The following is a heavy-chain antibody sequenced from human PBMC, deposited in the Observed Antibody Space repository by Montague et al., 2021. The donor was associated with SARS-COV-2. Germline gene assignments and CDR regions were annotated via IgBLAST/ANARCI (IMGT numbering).Heavy chain of an antibody. J-gene: IGHJ4*02. CDR1: GDSVASKSVA. CDR2: TYYRLKWYS. D-gene: IGHD6-19*01. V-gene: IGHV6-1*01. Sequence: CAISGDSVASKSVACSWIRQSSSSGLEWLGRTYYRLKWYSDYAPSVRGRLTVNPDASKNEFSLELNYVTPEDTAVYYCVRYSGWFYFDFWGQGTLVTVSS. CDR3: VRYSGWFYFDF.